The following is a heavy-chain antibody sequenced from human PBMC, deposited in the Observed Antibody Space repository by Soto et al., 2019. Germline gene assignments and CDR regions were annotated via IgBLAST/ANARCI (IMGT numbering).Heavy chain of an antibody. CDR3: ARAGSGFLPCDY. D-gene: IGHD6-19*01. J-gene: IGHJ4*02. Sequence: QVQLVQSGAEVKKPGASVKVSCKGSGYTFSTYAIAWVRQAPGQGLEWMAWISAYSGDTNYAPKVQGRATLTTDTSPTTAYLELRSLTSADSAVYYCARAGSGFLPCDYWGQGTLVTVSS. V-gene: IGHV1-18*01. CDR2: ISAYSGDT. CDR1: GYTFSTYA.